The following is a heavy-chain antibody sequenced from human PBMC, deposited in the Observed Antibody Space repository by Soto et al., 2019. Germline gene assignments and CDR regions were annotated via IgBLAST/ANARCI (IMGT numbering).Heavy chain of an antibody. Sequence: PSATLSLTCSVSGRSIKGYYWTWIRQPPGKALEWIAYISDTGATNYNPSLKSRVTMSVDTSKNQLSLNLTSMTAADSAVYYCARHGVSGSDWYNHYYFAMDVWGQGTTVTVSS. CDR3: ARHGVSGSDWYNHYYFAMDV. CDR1: GRSIKGYY. CDR2: ISDTGAT. J-gene: IGHJ6*02. V-gene: IGHV4-59*01. D-gene: IGHD6-13*01.